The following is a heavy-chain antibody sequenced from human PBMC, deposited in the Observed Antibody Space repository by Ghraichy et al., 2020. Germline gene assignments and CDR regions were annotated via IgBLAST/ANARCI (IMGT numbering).Heavy chain of an antibody. Sequence: GGSLRLSCAASGFSFDDYVMHWVRQAPGKGLEWISGVDGNSGTIGFADSVKGRFTISRDNAKKSLHLQMNSLRPEDTALYYCSKGHSGNRGFDFWGQGTPVTVSS. D-gene: IGHD1-26*01. CDR1: GFSFDDYV. V-gene: IGHV3-9*01. J-gene: IGHJ4*02. CDR3: SKGHSGNRGFDF. CDR2: VDGNSGTI.